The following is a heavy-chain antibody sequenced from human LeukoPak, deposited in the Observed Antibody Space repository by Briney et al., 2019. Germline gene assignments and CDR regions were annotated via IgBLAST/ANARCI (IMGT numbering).Heavy chain of an antibody. CDR2: IYPGDSDT. J-gene: IGHJ4*02. CDR3: ARRGKPYSSSDRAFDY. D-gene: IGHD6-13*01. V-gene: IGHV5-51*01. Sequence: GESLKISCKGSGYRFTSNWIAWVRQMPGKGLEWMGIIYPGDSDTRYSPSFQGQVTISADKSISTAYLQWSSLKASDTAMYYCARRGKPYSSSDRAFDYWGQGTLVTVSS. CDR1: GYRFTSNW.